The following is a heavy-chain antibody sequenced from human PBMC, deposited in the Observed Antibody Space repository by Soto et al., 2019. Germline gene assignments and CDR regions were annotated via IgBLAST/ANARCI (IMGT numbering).Heavy chain of an antibody. CDR1: GGSISSGGYF. D-gene: IGHD1-7*01. CDR2: IYDSGST. Sequence: LSLTCTVAGGSISSGGYFWSWIRQHPGKGLECIGYIYDSGSTYYNPSLKSRVSISVDTSQNQFSLKVTSVTAADTAVYYCARTTSGLELFDYWGPGTLVIVS. V-gene: IGHV4-31*03. J-gene: IGHJ4*02. CDR3: ARTTSGLELFDY.